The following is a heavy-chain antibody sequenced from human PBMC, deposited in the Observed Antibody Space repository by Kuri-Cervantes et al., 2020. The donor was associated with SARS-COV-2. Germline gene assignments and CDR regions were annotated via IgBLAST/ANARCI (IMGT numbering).Heavy chain of an antibody. D-gene: IGHD3-22*01. CDR1: GYTFSDYSNYY. CDR2: INPNSGGT. CDR3: ARSTPFRRPVVISQGGAFDI. J-gene: IGHJ3*02. Sequence: ASVKVSCKASGYTFSDYSNYYMYWVRQAPGQGLEWMGWINPNSGGTNYAQNFQGWVTMTRDTSISTAYMELSRLRSDDTAVYYCARSTPFRRPVVISQGGAFDIWGQGTMVTVSS. V-gene: IGHV1-2*04.